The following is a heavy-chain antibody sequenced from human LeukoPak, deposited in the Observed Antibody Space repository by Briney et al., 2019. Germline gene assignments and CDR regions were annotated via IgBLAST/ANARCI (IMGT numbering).Heavy chain of an antibody. CDR3: ARGGYSSGWYFNAFDI. J-gene: IGHJ3*02. D-gene: IGHD6-19*01. V-gene: IGHV3-11*01. CDR2: ISSSGSNI. Sequence: AGSLRLSCAASGFTFSDYYMSWLRQAPGKGLEWVSYISSSGSNIYYADSVKGRFTISRDNAKNSLYLQMNSLRAEDTAVYYCARGGYSSGWYFNAFDIWGQGTMVTVSS. CDR1: GFTFSDYY.